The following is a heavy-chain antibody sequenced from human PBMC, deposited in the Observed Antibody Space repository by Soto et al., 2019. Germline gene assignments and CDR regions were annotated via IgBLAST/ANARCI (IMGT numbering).Heavy chain of an antibody. CDR1: GGSISSGDYY. V-gene: IGHV4-30-4*01. Sequence: NPSETLSLTCTVSGGSISSGDYYWSWIRQPPGKGLEWIGYIYYSGSTYYNPSLKSRVTISVDTSKNQFSLKLSSVTAADTAVYYCARDLRLPNVPTFDIWGQGTMVTVSS. J-gene: IGHJ3*02. CDR3: ARDLRLPNVPTFDI. CDR2: IYYSGST. D-gene: IGHD1-1*01.